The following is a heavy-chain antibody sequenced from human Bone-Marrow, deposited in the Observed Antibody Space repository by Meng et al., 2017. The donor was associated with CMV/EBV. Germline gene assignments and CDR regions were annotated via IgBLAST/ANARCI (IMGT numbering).Heavy chain of an antibody. V-gene: IGHV3-30*02. CDR3: AKDELLFGGANAFFDH. D-gene: IGHD3-16*01. J-gene: IGHJ4*02. CDR1: GFTVSSNY. CDR2: IRHDGSNK. Sequence: GESLKISCAASGFTVSSNYMSWVRQPPGKGLEWVAFIRHDGSNKFYRDSVRGRFTISRDNSKNTLYLQMSSLRPEETAIYYCAKDELLFGGANAFFDHWVQGALVTVSS.